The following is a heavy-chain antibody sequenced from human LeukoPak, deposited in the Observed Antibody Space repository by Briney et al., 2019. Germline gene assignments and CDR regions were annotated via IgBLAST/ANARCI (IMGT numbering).Heavy chain of an antibody. Sequence: SETLSLTCTVSGGSISSGSYYWSWIRQPAGKGLQWIGRIYTSGSTNYNPSLKSRVTISVDTSKNQFSLKLSSVTAADTAVYYCASGRSGSYYNEGDYWGQGTLVTVSS. CDR3: ASGRSGSYYNEGDY. CDR2: IYTSGST. D-gene: IGHD3-10*01. J-gene: IGHJ4*02. V-gene: IGHV4-61*02. CDR1: GGSISSGSYY.